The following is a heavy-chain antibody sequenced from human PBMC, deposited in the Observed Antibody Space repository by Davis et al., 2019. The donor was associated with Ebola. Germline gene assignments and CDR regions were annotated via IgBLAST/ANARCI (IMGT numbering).Heavy chain of an antibody. D-gene: IGHD2-8*01. Sequence: MPSETLSLTCTVSGGSFSNYYWSWIRQSPAKGLEWIGYIHYSGSTMYNPSLKSRVTISVDTSKNQFSLKLSSVTAADTAVYYCARSRRCTNGVCYTRLNSHFDYWGQGTLVTVSS. CDR1: GGSFSNYY. CDR2: IHYSGST. J-gene: IGHJ4*02. V-gene: IGHV4-59*12. CDR3: ARSRRCTNGVCYTRLNSHFDY.